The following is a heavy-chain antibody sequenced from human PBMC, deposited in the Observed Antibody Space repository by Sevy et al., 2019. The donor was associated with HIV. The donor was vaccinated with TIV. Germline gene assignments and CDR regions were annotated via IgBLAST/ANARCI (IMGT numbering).Heavy chain of an antibody. CDR1: GYSFTTYW. J-gene: IGHJ3*02. CDR2: IYPADSDT. V-gene: IGHV5-51*01. Sequence: GESLKISCRGSGYSFTTYWIGWVRQMPGKGLEWMGIIYPADSDTGYSPSFQGQVTISADKSISTVYLQWSSLKASDTAMYYCARAGDSSAVNSFDIWGQGTMVTVSS. CDR3: ARAGDSSAVNSFDI. D-gene: IGHD3-22*01.